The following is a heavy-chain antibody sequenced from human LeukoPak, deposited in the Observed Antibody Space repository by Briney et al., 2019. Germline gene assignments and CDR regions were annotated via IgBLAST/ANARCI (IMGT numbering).Heavy chain of an antibody. V-gene: IGHV4-59*01. D-gene: IGHD3-3*01. Sequence: EXLSHTCTVSGGSISSYYWSWLRQPPGKGLEGIGYINYSGSTNYNPSLTSRVTISVDTSKNQFSLILSSVTAADTAVYYCARLYDFWSGPGVWFGPWGQGTLVTVSS. CDR3: ARLYDFWSGPGVWFGP. CDR2: INYSGST. CDR1: GGSISSYY. J-gene: IGHJ5*02.